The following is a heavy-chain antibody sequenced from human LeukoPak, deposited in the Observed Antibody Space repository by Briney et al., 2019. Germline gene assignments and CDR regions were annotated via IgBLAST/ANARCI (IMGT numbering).Heavy chain of an antibody. CDR3: ARDNWNDVPSLDY. V-gene: IGHV3-48*04. Sequence: GGSLRLSCAASGFTFSSYSMNWVRQAPGKGLEWVSYISSSSSTIYYADSVKGRFTISRDNAKNSLYLQMNSLRAEDTAVYYCARDNWNDVPSLDYWGQGTLVTVSS. J-gene: IGHJ4*02. CDR2: ISSSSSTI. D-gene: IGHD1-20*01. CDR1: GFTFSSYS.